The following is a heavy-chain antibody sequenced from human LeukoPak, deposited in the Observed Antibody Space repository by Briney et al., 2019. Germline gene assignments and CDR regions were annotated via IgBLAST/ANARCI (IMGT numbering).Heavy chain of an antibody. J-gene: IGHJ4*02. V-gene: IGHV4-38-2*02. Sequence: PSETLSLTCTVSGYSISSGYFWGWIRQTPGKGLEWIGSIYNSGSTYYNPSLKSRVTLSVDTSKNQFSLQLNSVTAADTAVYYCARVEWFFEYWGQGTLVTVSS. CDR1: GYSISSGYF. CDR2: IYNSGST. CDR3: ARVEWFFEY. D-gene: IGHD3-3*01.